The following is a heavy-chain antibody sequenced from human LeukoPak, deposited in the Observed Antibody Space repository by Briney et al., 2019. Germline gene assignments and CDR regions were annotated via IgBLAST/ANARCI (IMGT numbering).Heavy chain of an antibody. CDR2: INSDGSST. V-gene: IGHV3-74*01. D-gene: IGHD2-2*01. CDR3: ARDLFPLGYCSSTSCAAYYYYGMDV. Sequence: GGSLRLSCAASGFTFSSYWMHWVRQAPGKGLVWVSRINSDGSSTSYADSVKGRFTISRDNAKNTLYLQMNSLRAEDTAVYYCARDLFPLGYCSSTSCAAYYYYGMDVWAQGTTVTVSS. J-gene: IGHJ6*02. CDR1: GFTFSSYW.